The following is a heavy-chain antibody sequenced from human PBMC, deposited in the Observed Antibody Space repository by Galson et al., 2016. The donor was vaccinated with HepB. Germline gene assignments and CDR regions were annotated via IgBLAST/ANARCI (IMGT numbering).Heavy chain of an antibody. Sequence: SETLSLTCSVSGGSISSSSSSFFWSWIRQPPGQGLEWIGSVSHTGSTYHNPPLRGRVTFSVDTSKNQFSLKLTSMTAADTAVYFCARRARAAGGLSPAFDFWGQGTTVTVSS. J-gene: IGHJ6*02. V-gene: IGHV4-39*07. CDR2: VSHTGST. CDR1: GGSISSSSSSFF. CDR3: ARRARAAGGLSPAFDF. D-gene: IGHD6-13*01.